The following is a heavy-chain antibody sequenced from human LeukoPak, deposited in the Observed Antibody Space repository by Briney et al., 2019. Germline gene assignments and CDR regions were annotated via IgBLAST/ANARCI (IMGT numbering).Heavy chain of an antibody. J-gene: IGHJ4*02. CDR3: GRDLGGRSGY. V-gene: IGHV3-74*01. CDR2: TNEDGTII. Sequence: GGSLRLSCAASGFTFSRFWMHWVRQAPGMGLVWVSRTNEDGTIINYADSVKGRFTISRDNAKNTLYLRMNSLRAEDTAVYYCGRDLGGRSGYWGQGTLVTVSS. D-gene: IGHD1-26*01. CDR1: GFTFSRFW.